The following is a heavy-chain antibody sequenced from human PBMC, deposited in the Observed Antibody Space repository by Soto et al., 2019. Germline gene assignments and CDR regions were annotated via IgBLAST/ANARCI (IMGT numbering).Heavy chain of an antibody. Sequence: QVPLVQSGAEVKKPGASVKVSCKASGYTFTSYGISWVRQAPGQGLEWMGWISAYNGNTNYAQKLQGRVTMTTDTSRSTGYMELRSVRSDDTAVYYCGRDLVPAAPTGPRLGYCSGGSCHPAPGYYDGMDGWGQGTTVTVSS. J-gene: IGHJ6*02. CDR1: GYTFTSYG. CDR3: GRDLVPAAPTGPRLGYCSGGSCHPAPGYYDGMDG. CDR2: ISAYNGNT. V-gene: IGHV1-18*01. D-gene: IGHD2-15*01.